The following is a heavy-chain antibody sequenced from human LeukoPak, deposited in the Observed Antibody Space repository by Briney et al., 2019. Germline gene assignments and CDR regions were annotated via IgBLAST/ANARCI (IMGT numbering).Heavy chain of an antibody. CDR3: ARAGYSYGTGYYFDY. Sequence: SETLSLTCTVSGGPISSYYWSWIRLPPGKGLEWIGYIYYTGATYYNPSLKSRVTISLDSSKNQFSLKLSSVTAADAAVYYCARAGYSYGTGYYFDYWGQGALVTVSS. CDR2: IYYTGAT. V-gene: IGHV4-59*01. CDR1: GGPISSYY. J-gene: IGHJ4*02. D-gene: IGHD5-18*01.